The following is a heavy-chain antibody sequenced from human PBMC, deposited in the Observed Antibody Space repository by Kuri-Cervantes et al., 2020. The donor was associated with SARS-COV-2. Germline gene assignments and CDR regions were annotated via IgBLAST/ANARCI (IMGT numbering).Heavy chain of an antibody. V-gene: IGHV3-30-3*01. Sequence: GGSLRLSCAASGFTFSSYEMNWVRQAPGKGLEWVAVISYDGSNKYYADSVKGRFTISRDNSKNTLYLQMNSLRAGDTAVYYCARDNYYGSGSYYSRGAFDIWGQGTMVTVSS. CDR2: ISYDGSNK. CDR1: GFTFSSYE. D-gene: IGHD3-10*01. CDR3: ARDNYYGSGSYYSRGAFDI. J-gene: IGHJ3*02.